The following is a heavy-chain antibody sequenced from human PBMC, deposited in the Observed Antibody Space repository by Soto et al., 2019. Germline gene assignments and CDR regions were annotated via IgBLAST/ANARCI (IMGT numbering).Heavy chain of an antibody. J-gene: IGHJ4*02. D-gene: IGHD1-26*01. V-gene: IGHV4-39*01. CDR2: IYYSGSI. CDR3: ARTIAGATHTNTFDY. CDR1: CGPISSSSYY. Sequence: SETLSLTCTVSCGPISSSSYYWGWLRQPPGKGLEWIGSIYYSGSIYYNPSLKSRVTISVDMSKNQFSLKLSSLTAADTAVYYCARTIAGATHTNTFDYWGQGTLVTVSS.